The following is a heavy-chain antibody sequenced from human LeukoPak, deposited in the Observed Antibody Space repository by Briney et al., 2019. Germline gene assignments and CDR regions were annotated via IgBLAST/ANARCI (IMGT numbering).Heavy chain of an antibody. Sequence: GSSVRLSCAASGFTFSSYWMHWVRQAPGKGLVWVSRINSDGGSTSYADSVKGRFNISRDNAKNTLYLQMNSLRAEDTAVYYCSRDYYGGKDYWGQGTLVTVSS. CDR2: INSDGGST. CDR3: SRDYYGGKDY. J-gene: IGHJ4*02. CDR1: GFTFSSYW. D-gene: IGHD4-23*01. V-gene: IGHV3-74*01.